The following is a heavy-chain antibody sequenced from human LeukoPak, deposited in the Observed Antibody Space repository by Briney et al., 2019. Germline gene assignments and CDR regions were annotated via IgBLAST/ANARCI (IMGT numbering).Heavy chain of an antibody. J-gene: IGHJ4*02. CDR2: VYYTGSS. CDR3: AGYGSGSYYKAFDF. V-gene: IGHV4-61*01. D-gene: IGHD3-10*01. CDR1: GGCVSSGSYY. Sequence: SETLSLTCTVSGGCVSSGSYYWSWIRQPPGKGLEWIGYVYYTGSSYYNPSLKSRATTSIDMSKNQFSLKLTSMTAADTAVYYCAGYGSGSYYKAFDFWGQGILVTVSS.